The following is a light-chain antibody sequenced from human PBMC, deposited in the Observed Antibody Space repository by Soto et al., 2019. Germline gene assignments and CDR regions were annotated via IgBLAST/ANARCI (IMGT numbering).Light chain of an antibody. V-gene: IGKV1-6*01. Sequence: AIQMTQSPSTLSASVGARVTITCRASQGIRNELGWHQQKPGKAPKFLIYGASNLQSGVPSRFSGNGSGTDVTLTINSQQPEDFGTYYCLQDYNYPRTFGEGTNLEIK. CDR3: LQDYNYPRT. CDR2: GAS. CDR1: QGIRNE. J-gene: IGKJ2*01.